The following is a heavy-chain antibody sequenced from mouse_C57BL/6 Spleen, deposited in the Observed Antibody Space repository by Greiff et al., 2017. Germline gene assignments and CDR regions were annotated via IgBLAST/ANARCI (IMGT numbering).Heavy chain of an antibody. Sequence: EVKLMESEGGLVQPGSSMKLSCTASGFTFSDYYMAWVRQVPEKGLEWVANINYDGSSTYYLDSLKSRFIISRDNAKTILYLQMSSLKSEDTATYYCARAGSYSNPYYAMDYWGQGTSVSVSS. V-gene: IGHV5-16*01. CDR3: ARAGSYSNPYYAMDY. CDR2: INYDGSST. CDR1: GFTFSDYY. D-gene: IGHD2-5*01. J-gene: IGHJ4*01.